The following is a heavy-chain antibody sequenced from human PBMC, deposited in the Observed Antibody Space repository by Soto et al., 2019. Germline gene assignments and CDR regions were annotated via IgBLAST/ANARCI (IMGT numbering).Heavy chain of an antibody. J-gene: IGHJ4*02. CDR2: ISDDGDKR. D-gene: IGHD1-26*01. CDR3: AKARLRIVGANSFDY. Sequence: GGSLRLSCVGSGFTFSNYGMHWVRQPPGKGLEWVALISDDGDKRYYADSVRGRLIISRDNSKDTLYLQMNSLGPDDTAVYFCAKARLRIVGANSFDYWGQGTQVTVYS. CDR1: GFTFSNYG. V-gene: IGHV3-30*18.